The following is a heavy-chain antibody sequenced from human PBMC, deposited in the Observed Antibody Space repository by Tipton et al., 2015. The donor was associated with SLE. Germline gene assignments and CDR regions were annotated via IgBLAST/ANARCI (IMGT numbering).Heavy chain of an antibody. Sequence: RSLRLSCAASGFTFSSYAMHWVRQAPGKGLEWVAVISYDGSNKYYADSVKGRFTISRDNPKNTLYLQMNSLRAEDTAVYYCARDISGIAVAGRMVYWRQGTLVTVSS. CDR2: ISYDGSNK. D-gene: IGHD6-19*01. CDR3: ARDISGIAVAGRMVY. V-gene: IGHV3-30*04. CDR1: GFTFSSYA. J-gene: IGHJ4*02.